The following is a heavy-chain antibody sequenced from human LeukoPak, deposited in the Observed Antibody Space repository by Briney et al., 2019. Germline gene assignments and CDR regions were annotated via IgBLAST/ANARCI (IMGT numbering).Heavy chain of an antibody. CDR1: GFTFSSYS. CDR3: ARDIQTVAGSSSNFHY. V-gene: IGHV3-21*01. D-gene: IGHD6-19*01. J-gene: IGHJ4*02. CDR2: ISSSSSYI. Sequence: PGGSLRLSCAASGFTFSSYSMNWVRQAPGKGLEWVSSISSSSSYIYYAGSVKGRFTISRVNAKDSLYLQMNSLRAEDTAVYYCARDIQTVAGSSSNFHYWGQGTLVTVSS.